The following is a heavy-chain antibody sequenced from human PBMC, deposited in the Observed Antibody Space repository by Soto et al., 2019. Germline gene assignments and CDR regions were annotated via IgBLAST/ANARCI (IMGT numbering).Heavy chain of an antibody. CDR3: ARYVVVVAADAFDI. Sequence: SETLSLTCTVSGGSISSGGYYWSWIRQHPGKGLEWIGYIYYSGSTYYNSSLKSRVTISVDTSKNQFSLKLSSVTAADTAVYYCARYVVVVAADAFDIWGQGTMVTVSS. D-gene: IGHD2-15*01. J-gene: IGHJ3*02. CDR1: GGSISSGGYY. V-gene: IGHV4-31*03. CDR2: IYYSGST.